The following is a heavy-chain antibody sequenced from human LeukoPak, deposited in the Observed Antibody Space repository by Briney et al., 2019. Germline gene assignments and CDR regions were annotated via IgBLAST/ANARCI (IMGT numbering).Heavy chain of an antibody. D-gene: IGHD5-12*01. CDR3: ARGVAILDYYFDY. V-gene: IGHV3-23*01. J-gene: IGHJ4*02. Sequence: GGSLRLSCVASGFTFSSYGMSWVRQAPGKGLEWVSVISGSGDSTYYADSVKGRFTISRDNSKNTPYLQMNSLRGEDTAVYYCARGVAILDYYFDYWGQGTPVTVSS. CDR1: GFTFSSYG. CDR2: ISGSGDST.